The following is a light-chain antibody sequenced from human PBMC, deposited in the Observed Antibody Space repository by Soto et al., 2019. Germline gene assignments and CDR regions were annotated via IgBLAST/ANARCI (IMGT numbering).Light chain of an antibody. Sequence: QSVLTQPASVSGSPGQSITISCPGTSSDVGGYNYVSWYQQHPGKAPKLMIHDVSNRPSGVSNRFSGSKSGNTASLTISGLQAEDEADYYCSSYTSSSTYVFGTGTKVTVL. V-gene: IGLV2-14*01. CDR2: DVS. J-gene: IGLJ1*01. CDR1: SSDVGGYNY. CDR3: SSYTSSSTYV.